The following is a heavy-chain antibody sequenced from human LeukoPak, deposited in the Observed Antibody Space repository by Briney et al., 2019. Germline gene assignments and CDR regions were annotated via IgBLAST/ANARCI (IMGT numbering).Heavy chain of an antibody. CDR3: AKDWTTVVTPKGYYFDS. V-gene: IGHV3-23*01. J-gene: IGHJ4*02. D-gene: IGHD4-23*01. CDR1: GFTFHTYA. CDR2: VSTTGARR. Sequence: PGGSLRLSCEASGFTFHTYAMSWVRQAAGKGLEWVSAVSTTGARRYYADSVKGRFTISRDNSKNTLFLQMDSLRVEDTALYYCAKDWTTVVTPKGYYFDSWGEGTLVTVSS.